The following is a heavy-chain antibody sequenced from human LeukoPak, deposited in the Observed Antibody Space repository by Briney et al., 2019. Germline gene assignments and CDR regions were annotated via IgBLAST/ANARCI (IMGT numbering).Heavy chain of an antibody. CDR2: IYPGDSET. J-gene: IGHJ4*02. V-gene: IGHV5-51*01. CDR1: GYSFTSYW. CDR3: ARQYYAYYDSSGYYIDY. D-gene: IGHD3-22*01. Sequence: GESLKISCKGSGYSFTSYWIGWARQMPGKGLEWMGIIYPGDSETRYSPSFQGQVTISADKSISTAYLQWSSLKASDTAMYYCARQYYAYYDSSGYYIDYWGQGTLVTVSS.